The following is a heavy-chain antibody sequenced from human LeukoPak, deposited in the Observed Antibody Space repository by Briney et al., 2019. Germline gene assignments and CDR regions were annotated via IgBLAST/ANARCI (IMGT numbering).Heavy chain of an antibody. CDR3: ATGRSYYYYMDV. D-gene: IGHD5-24*01. CDR1: GGTFSSYA. CDR2: IIPIFGTA. Sequence: ASVKVSCKASGGTFSSYAISWVRQAPGQGLEWMGGIIPIFGTANYAQKFQGRVTITADKSTSTAYMELSSLRSEDTAVYYCATGRSYYYYMDVWGKGTTVTVSS. J-gene: IGHJ6*03. V-gene: IGHV1-69*06.